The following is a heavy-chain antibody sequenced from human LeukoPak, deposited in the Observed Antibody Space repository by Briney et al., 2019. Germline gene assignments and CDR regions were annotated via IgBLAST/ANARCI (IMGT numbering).Heavy chain of an antibody. J-gene: IGHJ4*02. V-gene: IGHV3-30*02. Sequence: GGSLRLSCAASGFTFSDYGMHWVRQAPGKGLEWVAFIQYDGSNQFYADSVKGRFTISRDNAKNTLYLQMNSLRAEDTAVYYCARVGATMAQIDYWGQGTLVTVSS. CDR3: ARVGATMAQIDY. CDR2: IQYDGSNQ. CDR1: GFTFSDYG. D-gene: IGHD1-26*01.